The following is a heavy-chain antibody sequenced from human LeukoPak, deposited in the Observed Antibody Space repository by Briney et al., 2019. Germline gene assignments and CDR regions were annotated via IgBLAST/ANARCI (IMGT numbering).Heavy chain of an antibody. Sequence: SETLSLTCTVSGGSISSYYWSWIRQPAGKGLEWIGRIYTSGSTNYNPSLKSRVTISVDTSKNQFSLKLSSVTAADTAVYYCARAGIAATPYYYYMDVWGKGTTVTVSS. CDR2: IYTSGST. V-gene: IGHV4-4*07. CDR1: GGSISSYY. CDR3: ARAGIAATPYYYYMDV. D-gene: IGHD6-13*01. J-gene: IGHJ6*03.